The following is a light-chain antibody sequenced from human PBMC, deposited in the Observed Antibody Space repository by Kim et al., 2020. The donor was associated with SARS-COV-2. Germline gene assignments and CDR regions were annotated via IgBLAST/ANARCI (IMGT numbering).Light chain of an antibody. CDR2: EVS. Sequence: SVTISCTGTSSDVGVYNLVSWYQQHPGKAPKLMIFEVSKRPSGVPDRFSGSKSGNTASLTISGLQAEDEADYYCSSYAGSSTFVVFGGGTQLTVL. J-gene: IGLJ2*01. V-gene: IGLV2-23*02. CDR1: SSDVGVYNL. CDR3: SSYAGSSTFVV.